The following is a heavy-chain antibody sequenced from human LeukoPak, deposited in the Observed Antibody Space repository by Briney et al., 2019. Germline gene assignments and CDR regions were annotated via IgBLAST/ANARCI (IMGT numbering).Heavy chain of an antibody. CDR3: AARSSSWYPDVDY. D-gene: IGHD6-13*01. CDR1: GYTFTGYH. CDR2: INPNSGGT. V-gene: IGHV1-2*02. J-gene: IGHJ4*02. Sequence: ASVKVSCKASGYTFTGYHMHWVRQAPGQGLEWMGWINPNSGGTNYAQKFQGRVTMTRDTSISTAYMELSRLRSDDTAVYYCAARSSSWYPDVDYWGQGTLVTVSS.